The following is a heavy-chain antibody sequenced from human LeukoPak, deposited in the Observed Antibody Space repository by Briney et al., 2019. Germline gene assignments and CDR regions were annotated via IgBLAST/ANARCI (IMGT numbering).Heavy chain of an antibody. CDR3: ATRGYTAIFDY. CDR2: IIPFFGTA. D-gene: IGHD5-18*01. Sequence: ASVKVSCKASGGIFSRYVISWVRQAPGQGGEWMGGIIPFFGTANYPQKFQGRVTITADKSTSTAYMELSSLSSEDTAVYYCATRGYTAIFDYWGQGTLVTVSS. J-gene: IGHJ4*02. V-gene: IGHV1-69*06. CDR1: GGIFSRYV.